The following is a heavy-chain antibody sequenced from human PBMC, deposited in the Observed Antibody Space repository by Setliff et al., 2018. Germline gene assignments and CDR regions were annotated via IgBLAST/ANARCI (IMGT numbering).Heavy chain of an antibody. CDR2: ISTYNGNT. Sequence: GASVKVSCKASGYTFTSYGISWVRLAPGQGLEWMGWISTYNGNTNYAQKLQGRVTMSTDTSTNTAYMELRSLRSDDTAVYYCARDRPSSSGWYTYYYYGMDGWGQGTTVTVSS. CDR1: GYTFTSYG. CDR3: ARDRPSSSGWYTYYYYGMDG. J-gene: IGHJ6*02. D-gene: IGHD6-19*01. V-gene: IGHV1-18*01.